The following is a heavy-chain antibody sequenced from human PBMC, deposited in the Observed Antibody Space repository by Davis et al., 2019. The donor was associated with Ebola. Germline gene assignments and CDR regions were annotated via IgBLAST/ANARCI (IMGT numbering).Heavy chain of an antibody. CDR3: AKGGYSSDRHFDF. D-gene: IGHD6-19*01. CDR1: GFTFSSYA. CDR2: ISGSGGST. J-gene: IGHJ4*02. Sequence: GESLKISCAASGFTFSSYAMSWVRQAPGKGLEWVSAISGSGGSTYYADSVKGRFTISRDNSKNTLYLQMNSLRAEDTAVYYCAKGGYSSDRHFDFWGQGTPVTVSS. V-gene: IGHV3-23*01.